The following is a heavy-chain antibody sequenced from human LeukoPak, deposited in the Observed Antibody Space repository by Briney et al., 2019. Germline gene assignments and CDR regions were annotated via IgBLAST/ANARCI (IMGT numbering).Heavy chain of an antibody. V-gene: IGHV4-34*01. Sequence: PSETLSLTCAVYGGSFSGYYWSWIRQPPGKGLEWIGEISHSGSTKYNPSLKSRVTILVNTSKNKFSLKLSSVAAAETAVDYGARGRGRFDYGVQGTLATVSS. D-gene: IGHD3-10*01. J-gene: IGHJ4*02. CDR3: ARGRGRFDY. CDR2: ISHSGST. CDR1: GGSFSGYY.